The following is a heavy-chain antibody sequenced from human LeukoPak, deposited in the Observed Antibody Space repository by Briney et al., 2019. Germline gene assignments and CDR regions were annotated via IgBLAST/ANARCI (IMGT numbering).Heavy chain of an antibody. CDR2: IYYSGST. Sequence: SETLSLTCTVSGGYISGGGYYWSWIRQHPGKGLEWIGYIYYSGSTYYNPSLKSRVTISVDTSKNQFSLKLSSVTAADTAVYYCARGPHSGYDSYFDYWGQGTLVTVSS. CDR3: ARGPHSGYDSYFDY. CDR1: GGYISGGGYY. J-gene: IGHJ4*02. V-gene: IGHV4-31*03. D-gene: IGHD5-12*01.